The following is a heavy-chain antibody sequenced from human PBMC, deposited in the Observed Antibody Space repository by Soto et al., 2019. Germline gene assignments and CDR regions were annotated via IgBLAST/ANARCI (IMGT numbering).Heavy chain of an antibody. D-gene: IGHD3-10*01. CDR3: AKGTMVRGVIIKPAEDDAFDI. CDR2: ISGSGGST. J-gene: IGHJ3*02. CDR1: GFTFSSYA. V-gene: IGHV3-23*01. Sequence: EVQLLESGGGLVQPGGSLRLSCAASGFTFSSYAMSWVRQAPGKGLEWVSAISGSGGSTYYADSVKGRFTISRDNSKNTLYLKMNSLRAEDTAVYYCAKGTMVRGVIIKPAEDDAFDIWGQGTMVTVSS.